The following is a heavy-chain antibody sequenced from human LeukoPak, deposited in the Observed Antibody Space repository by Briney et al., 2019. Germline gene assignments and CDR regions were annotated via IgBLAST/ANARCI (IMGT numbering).Heavy chain of an antibody. CDR2: IYSGGST. CDR3: ARMTYYYSYMDV. J-gene: IGHJ6*03. V-gene: IGHV3-66*01. CDR1: GFTVSSNY. Sequence: GGSLRLSCAASGFTVSSNYMSWVRQAPGKGLEWVSVIYSGGSTYYADSVKGRFTISRDNSKNTLYLQMNSMRAEDTAVYYCARMTYYYSYMDVWGKGTTVTISS.